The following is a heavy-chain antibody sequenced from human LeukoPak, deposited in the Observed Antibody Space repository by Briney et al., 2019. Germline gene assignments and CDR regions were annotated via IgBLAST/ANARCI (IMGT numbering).Heavy chain of an antibody. V-gene: IGHV3-74*01. Sequence: GGSLRLSCAASGFTFSSCWMHWVRQAPGQGLVWVSGIHSDGSSSRYADSAKGRFTISRDNAKNTLYLQMNSLRAEDTAVYYCAYTSGWNLLDYWGQGTLVTVSS. CDR1: GFTFSSCW. J-gene: IGHJ4*02. CDR2: IHSDGSSS. CDR3: AYTSGWNLLDY. D-gene: IGHD6-19*01.